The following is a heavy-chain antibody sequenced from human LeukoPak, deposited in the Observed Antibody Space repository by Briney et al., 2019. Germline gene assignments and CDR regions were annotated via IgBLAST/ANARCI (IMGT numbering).Heavy chain of an antibody. CDR1: GGSISSYY. V-gene: IGHV4-4*07. CDR2: IYASGST. Sequence: SETLSLTCTVSGGSISSYYWSWIRQPAGKGLEWIGRIYASGSTNYNPSLKSRVTISVGTSKNQFSLKLSSVTAADTAVYYCARSGYSNFDYWGQGTLVTVSS. J-gene: IGHJ4*02. D-gene: IGHD3-3*01. CDR3: ARSGYSNFDY.